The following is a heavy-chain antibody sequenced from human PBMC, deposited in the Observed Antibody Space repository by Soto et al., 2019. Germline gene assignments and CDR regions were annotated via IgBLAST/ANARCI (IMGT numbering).Heavy chain of an antibody. CDR1: GGSISSYY. D-gene: IGHD2-21*02. Sequence: SETLSLTCTVSGGSISSYYWSWIRQPPGKGLEWIGYIYYSGSTNYNPSLKSRVTISVDTSKNQFSLKLSSVTAADTAVYYCARVRRGDQAGRVIDYWGQGTLVTVSS. J-gene: IGHJ4*02. CDR2: IYYSGST. V-gene: IGHV4-59*08. CDR3: ARVRRGDQAGRVIDY.